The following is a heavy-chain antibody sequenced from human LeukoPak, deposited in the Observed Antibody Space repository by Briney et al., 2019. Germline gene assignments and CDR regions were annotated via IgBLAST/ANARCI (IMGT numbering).Heavy chain of an antibody. Sequence: GGSLRLSCAASGFTFSSYWMSWVRQAPGKGLEWVANIKQDGSEKYYVDSVKGRFTISRDNSKNTLYLQMNSLRAEDTAVYYCAKGVRITMIVVVPGDWGQGTLVTVSS. CDR1: GFTFSSYW. J-gene: IGHJ4*02. D-gene: IGHD3-22*01. V-gene: IGHV3-7*03. CDR2: IKQDGSEK. CDR3: AKGVRITMIVVVPGD.